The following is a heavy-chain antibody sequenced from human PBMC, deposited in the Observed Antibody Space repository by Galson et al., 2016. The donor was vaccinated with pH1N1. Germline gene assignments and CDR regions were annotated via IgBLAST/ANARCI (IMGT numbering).Heavy chain of an antibody. CDR3: AKDRPQMMLRYFDWLLGDAMDV. J-gene: IGHJ6*02. D-gene: IGHD3-9*01. V-gene: IGHV3-30*18. CDR2: ISFDGSNK. CDR1: GFSFSNYG. Sequence: SLRLSCAASGFSFSNYGMHWVRQAPGKGPEWVAVISFDGSNKNYADSVKGRVTVSRDNSKNTLFLLLDSLRPEDTAVYYCAKDRPQMMLRYFDWLLGDAMDVWGQGTTVT.